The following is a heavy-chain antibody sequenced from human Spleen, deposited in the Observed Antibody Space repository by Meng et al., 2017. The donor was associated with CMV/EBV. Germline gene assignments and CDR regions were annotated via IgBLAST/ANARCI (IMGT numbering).Heavy chain of an antibody. D-gene: IGHD2-15*01. CDR1: GHTCTTYD. CDR3: AIPYWADTFDI. Sequence: ASVKVSCKASGHTCTTYDVNWKRQATGQGLEWMRWMNPNSDNAGFAQKFQGRATTTRNTPISAASLEVVSLRSEDTAVYYCAIPYWADTFDIWGQGTMVTVSS. J-gene: IGHJ3*02. CDR2: MNPNSDNA. V-gene: IGHV1-8*01.